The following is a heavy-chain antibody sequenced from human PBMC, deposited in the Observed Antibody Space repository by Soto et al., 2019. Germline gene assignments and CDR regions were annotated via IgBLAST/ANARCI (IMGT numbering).Heavy chain of an antibody. CDR2: IDPHSGGT. D-gene: IGHD2-2*02. V-gene: IGHV1-2*02. Sequence: ASVKVSCKASGYSFTGYYMHWVRQAPGQGLEWMGWIDPHSGGTNYVPEFQGRVAMTSDTSMTTVYMELSRLRSDDTAVYSCARGVPAAIHLGWFDPWGQGTLFTVSS. CDR3: ARGVPAAIHLGWFDP. CDR1: GYSFTGYY. J-gene: IGHJ5*02.